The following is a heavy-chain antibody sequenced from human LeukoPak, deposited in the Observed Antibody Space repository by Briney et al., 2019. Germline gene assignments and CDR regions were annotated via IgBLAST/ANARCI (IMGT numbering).Heavy chain of an antibody. CDR1: GGSFSGYY. D-gene: IGHD3-22*01. V-gene: IGHV4-34*01. CDR3: ARYYDSSGFDY. J-gene: IGHJ4*02. Sequence: SETLSLTCAVYGGSFSGYYWSWIRQPPGKGLEWIGEINHSGSTNYNPSLTSRVTISVDTSKNQFSLKLSSVTAADTAVYYCARYYDSSGFDYWGQGTLVTVSS. CDR2: INHSGST.